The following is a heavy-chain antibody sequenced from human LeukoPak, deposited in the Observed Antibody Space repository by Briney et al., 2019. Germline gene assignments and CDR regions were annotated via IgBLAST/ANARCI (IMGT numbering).Heavy chain of an antibody. CDR1: GSTFSSYS. J-gene: IGHJ4*02. Sequence: GGSLRLSCAASGSTFSSYSMNWVRQAPGKGLEWVSSISSSSSYIYYADSVKGRFTTSGDNAKNSLYLQMSSLRAEDTAVYYCARDGVVVVAGYYFNYWGQGTLVTVSS. CDR2: ISSSSSYI. V-gene: IGHV3-21*01. CDR3: ARDGVVVVAGYYFNY. D-gene: IGHD2-15*01.